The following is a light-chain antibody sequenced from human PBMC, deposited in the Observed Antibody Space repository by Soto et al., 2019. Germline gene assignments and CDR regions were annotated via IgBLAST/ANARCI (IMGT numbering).Light chain of an antibody. Sequence: EIVMTQSPATPSVSPGERATLSCRASQSVSSNLAWYQQKPGQAPSLVIYGASTRATGIPARFSGSGSGTEFTLTISSLQSEDFAVYYCQQYNNWPPWTFGQGTKVDIK. J-gene: IGKJ1*01. CDR2: GAS. V-gene: IGKV3-15*01. CDR3: QQYNNWPPWT. CDR1: QSVSSN.